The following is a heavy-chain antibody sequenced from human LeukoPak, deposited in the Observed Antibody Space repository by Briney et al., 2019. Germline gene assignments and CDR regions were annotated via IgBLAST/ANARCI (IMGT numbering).Heavy chain of an antibody. CDR2: ITPILGIA. J-gene: IGHJ4*02. CDR1: GGTFSSYA. CDR3: ARDLAHYDILTGSGEDFDY. D-gene: IGHD3-9*01. Sequence: ASVKVSCKASGGTFSSYAISWVRQAPGQGLEWMGRITPILGIANYAQKFQGRVTITADKSTSTAYMELSSLRSEDTAVYYCARDLAHYDILTGSGEDFDYWGQGTLVTVSS. V-gene: IGHV1-69*04.